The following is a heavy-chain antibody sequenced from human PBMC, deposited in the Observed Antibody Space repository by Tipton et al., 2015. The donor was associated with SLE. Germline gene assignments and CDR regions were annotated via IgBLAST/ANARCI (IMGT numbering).Heavy chain of an antibody. J-gene: IGHJ4*02. V-gene: IGHV4-39*07. CDR2: FYYSGPT. D-gene: IGHD2-2*01. CDR3: ARAPNPYCRRVNCYVCFLD. CDR1: GGSLSSTSYY. Sequence: TLSLTCIVSGGSLSSTSYYWGWIRQPPGKGLEWLGSFYYSGPTYFNPSLKRHVPISVDTTRHHFSLKWSSMTAADTAVYYCARAPNPYCRRVNCYVCFLDWGQGTLATVSS.